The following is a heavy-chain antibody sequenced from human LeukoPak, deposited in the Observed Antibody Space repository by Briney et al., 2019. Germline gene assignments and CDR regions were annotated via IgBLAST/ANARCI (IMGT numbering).Heavy chain of an antibody. V-gene: IGHV4-39*01. D-gene: IGHD3-16*01. Sequence: PSETLSLTCPVSGGSITSSSYYWGWIRQPPGKGLEWTGSIYYSGSTYYNPSLKRRVTISVDTSKHQFSLKLSSVTAADTAVYYCARGEFWGQGTLVTVSS. J-gene: IGHJ4*02. CDR2: IYYSGST. CDR1: GGSITSSSYY. CDR3: ARGEF.